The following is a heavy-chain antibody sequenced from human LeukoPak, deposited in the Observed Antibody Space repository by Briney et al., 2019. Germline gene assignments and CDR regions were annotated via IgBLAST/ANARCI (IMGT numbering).Heavy chain of an antibody. D-gene: IGHD3-3*01. J-gene: IGHJ4*02. V-gene: IGHV1-24*01. CDR1: GYTLTELS. CDR3: ARGNLYYDFWSGLYYFDY. CDR2: FDPEDGET. Sequence: ASVKVSCKVSGYTLTELSMHWVRQAPGKGLEWMGGFDPEDGETIYAQKFQGRVTMTEDTSTDTAYMELSSLRSEDTAVYYCARGNLYYDFWSGLYYFDYWGQGTLVTVSS.